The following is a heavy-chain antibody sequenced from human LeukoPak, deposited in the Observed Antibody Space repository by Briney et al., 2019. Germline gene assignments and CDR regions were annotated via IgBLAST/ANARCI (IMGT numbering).Heavy chain of an antibody. CDR2: VSPVNGNT. J-gene: IGHJ5*02. CDR3: ATDNFNRFDL. Sequence: ASVMVSCKASGYTFMNYGISWVRLVPGQGPEWVGWVSPVNGNTNYPQKFQGRVTMTTDTFTTTAYMEVRSLRSDDTAVYYCATDNFNRFDLWGQGTLVTVSS. CDR1: GYTFMNYG. V-gene: IGHV1-18*01. D-gene: IGHD2/OR15-2a*01.